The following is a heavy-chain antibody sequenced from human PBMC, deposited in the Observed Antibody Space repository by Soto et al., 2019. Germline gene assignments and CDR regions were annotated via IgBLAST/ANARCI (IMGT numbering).Heavy chain of an antibody. Sequence: EAQLLESGGGLVQPGGSLVLSCAASGFTFSSYAMSWVRQAPGKGLEWVSSISGGGNDAFYAVSVEGRFTISRDNSRNTLYLQMSSLSADDTAIYYCARSLFLASTDTEPFDYWGQGALVTVSS. CDR1: GFTFSSYA. J-gene: IGHJ4*02. D-gene: IGHD3-3*02. V-gene: IGHV3-23*01. CDR2: ISGGGNDA. CDR3: ARSLFLASTDTEPFDY.